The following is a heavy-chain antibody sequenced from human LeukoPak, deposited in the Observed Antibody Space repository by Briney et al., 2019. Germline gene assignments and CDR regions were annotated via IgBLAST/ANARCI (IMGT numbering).Heavy chain of an antibody. V-gene: IGHV3-48*03. CDR3: ARDGYEGRDY. J-gene: IGHJ4*02. CDR2: ISSSGGTI. D-gene: IGHD5-18*01. Sequence: GGSLRLSCAASGFTFSSSEMNWVRQAPGKGLEWVSYISSSGGTISYADSVKGRFTISRDNAKKSLYLQMNSLRAEDTAVYYCARDGYEGRDYWGQGTLVTVPS. CDR1: GFTFSSSE.